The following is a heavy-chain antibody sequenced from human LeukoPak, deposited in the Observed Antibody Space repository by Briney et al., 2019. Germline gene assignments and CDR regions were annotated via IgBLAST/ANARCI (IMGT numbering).Heavy chain of an antibody. Sequence: GEALKISCKGSGYSFTSYWIGWVRQMPGKGLEWMGIIYPGDADTRYSASFQGRVIISADKSISTAYQQWSSLKASDTAMYYCARGQQWLVPWFDPWGQGTLVTVSS. CDR2: IYPGDADT. V-gene: IGHV5-51*01. CDR3: ARGQQWLVPWFDP. D-gene: IGHD6-19*01. CDR1: GYSFTSYW. J-gene: IGHJ5*02.